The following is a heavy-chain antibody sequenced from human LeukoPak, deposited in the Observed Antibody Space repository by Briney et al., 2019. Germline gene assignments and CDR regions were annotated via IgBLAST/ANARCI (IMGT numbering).Heavy chain of an antibody. V-gene: IGHV1-3*01. CDR1: GYTFTSYA. D-gene: IGHD3-10*01. CDR3: ARDWPPKGSGSSHYFDY. J-gene: IGHJ4*02. Sequence: ASVKVSCKASGYTFTSYAMHWVRQAPGQRLEWMGWINAGNGNTKYSQKFQGRVTIIRDTSASTAYMELSSLRSEDTAVYYCARDWPPKGSGSSHYFDYWGQGTLVTVSS. CDR2: INAGNGNT.